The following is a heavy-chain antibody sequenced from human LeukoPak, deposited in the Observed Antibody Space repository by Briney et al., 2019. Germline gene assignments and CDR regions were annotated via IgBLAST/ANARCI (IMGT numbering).Heavy chain of an antibody. CDR3: VRESWPPGYKTRYYYYMDV. V-gene: IGHV4-59*01. Sequence: PSETLSLTCTVPGGSISSYYWSWIRQPPGKGLEWIGYIYYSGSTNYNPSLKSRVTISVDTSKNQFSLKLSSVTAADTAVYYCVRESWPPGYKTRYYYYMDVWGKGTTVTVSS. CDR1: GGSISSYY. D-gene: IGHD1-1*01. J-gene: IGHJ6*03. CDR2: IYYSGST.